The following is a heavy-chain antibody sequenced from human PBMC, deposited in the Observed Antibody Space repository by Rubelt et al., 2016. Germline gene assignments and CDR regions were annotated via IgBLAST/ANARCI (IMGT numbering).Heavy chain of an antibody. CDR3: GRTGTNTVISRGPDF. J-gene: IGHJ4*02. CDR1: GVSITTGGFY. Sequence: QVQLQESGPGLVKPSQTLSLTCTVSGVSITTGGFYWSWIRQFPGKGLEWIGYIYSSGTTYYNPSLKSRVTISGDTSQNHFSLQLTSATAADTALYYCGRTGTNTVISRGPDFWGRGTLVTVSS. CDR2: IYSSGTT. D-gene: IGHD4-17*01. V-gene: IGHV4-31*03.